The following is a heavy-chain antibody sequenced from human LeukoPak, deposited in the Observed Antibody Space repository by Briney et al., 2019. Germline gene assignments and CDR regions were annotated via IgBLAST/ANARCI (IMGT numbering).Heavy chain of an antibody. D-gene: IGHD1-1*01. CDR1: GGSFSGYY. V-gene: IGHV4-34*01. CDR3: ARGPYNWKAPYYFDY. Sequence: PSETLSLTCAVYGGSFSGYYWSWIRQPPGKGLEWIGEINHSGSTNYNPSLKSRVTISVDTSKNQFSLKLSSVTAADTAVYYCARGPYNWKAPYYFDYWGQGTLVTVSS. CDR2: INHSGST. J-gene: IGHJ4*02.